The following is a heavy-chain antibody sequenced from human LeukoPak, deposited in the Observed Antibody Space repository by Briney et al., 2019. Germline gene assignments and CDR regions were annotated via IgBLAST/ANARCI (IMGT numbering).Heavy chain of an antibody. CDR2: ISGSGGST. J-gene: IGHJ4*02. D-gene: IGHD6-19*01. Sequence: GGSLRLSCAASGFTFSSYAMSWVRQAPGKGLEWVSSISGSGGSTYYADSVKGRFTISRDNSKNTLYLQMNSLRAEDTAVYYCAKDASVYSSGCYDYWGQGTLVTVSS. V-gene: IGHV3-23*01. CDR1: GFTFSSYA. CDR3: AKDASVYSSGCYDY.